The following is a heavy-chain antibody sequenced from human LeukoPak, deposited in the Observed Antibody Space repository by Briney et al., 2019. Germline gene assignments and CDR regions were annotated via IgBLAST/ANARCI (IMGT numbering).Heavy chain of an antibody. CDR2: IYTSGST. V-gene: IGHV4-4*07. CDR1: GGSISSYY. J-gene: IGHJ3*02. D-gene: IGHD6-19*01. CDR3: ARDWPSLMDSSGWYDAFDI. Sequence: SETLSLTCTVSGGSISSYYWSWIRQPAGKGLEWIGHIYTSGSTNYNPSLKSRVTMSVDTSKNQFSLKLSSVTAADTAVYYCARDWPSLMDSSGWYDAFDIWGQGTMVTVSS.